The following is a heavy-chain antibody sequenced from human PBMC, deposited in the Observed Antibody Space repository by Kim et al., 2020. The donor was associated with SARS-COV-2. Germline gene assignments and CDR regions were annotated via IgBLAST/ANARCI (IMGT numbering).Heavy chain of an antibody. J-gene: IGHJ6*02. Sequence: GGSLRLSCGASGFTFSTYWMSWVRQAPGKGLEWVANINQNGGEKNYADSVKGRFTISRDNGKNSLDLQMNSLRDEDTAVYYCARDYYGSGGGMDVWGQG. CDR2: INQNGGEK. D-gene: IGHD3-10*01. CDR1: GFTFSTYW. CDR3: ARDYYGSGGGMDV. V-gene: IGHV3-7*01.